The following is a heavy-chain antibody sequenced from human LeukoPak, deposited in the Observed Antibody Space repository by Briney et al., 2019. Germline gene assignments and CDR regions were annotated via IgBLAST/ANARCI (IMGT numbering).Heavy chain of an antibody. CDR1: GFTFSNYA. V-gene: IGHV3-30-3*01. CDR3: ARGPQRHIFSYGAN. D-gene: IGHD5-18*01. Sequence: GGSLRLSCAASGFTFSNYAMHWVRQAPGKGLEWVAVISYDRSNKYYADSVKGRFTISRDNSKNTLFLQMSSLRTEDTAVYYCARGPQRHIFSYGANWGQGTPVTVSS. J-gene: IGHJ4*02. CDR2: ISYDRSNK.